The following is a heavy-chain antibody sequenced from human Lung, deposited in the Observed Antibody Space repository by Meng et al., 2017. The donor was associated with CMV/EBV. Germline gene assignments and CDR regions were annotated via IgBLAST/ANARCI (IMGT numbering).Heavy chain of an antibody. CDR2: ISYDGKDT. J-gene: IGHJ6*02. V-gene: IGHV3-30-3*02. Sequence: GGSLRLXCEASGFTFSRFSLHWVRQAPGKGLEWVAVISYDGKDTHYADSVKGQFTISRDNYKSTLYLQMNSLRPEDTAVYYCAKNYNPNPLYYCGVDVWGRGTTVIVSS. D-gene: IGHD1-1*01. CDR1: GFTFSRFS. CDR3: AKNYNPNPLYYCGVDV.